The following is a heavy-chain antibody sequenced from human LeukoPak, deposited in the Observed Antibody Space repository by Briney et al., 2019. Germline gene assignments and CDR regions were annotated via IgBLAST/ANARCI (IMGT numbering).Heavy chain of an antibody. CDR1: GGTFSSYA. D-gene: IGHD1-26*01. J-gene: IGHJ4*02. V-gene: IGHV1-69*05. CDR3: AKIEGASNGYFDY. CDR2: IIPIFGTA. Sequence: SVKVSCKASGGTFSSYAISWVRQAPGQGLEWMGRIIPIFGTANYAQKFQGRVTITTDESTSTAYMELSSLRSEDTAVYYCAKIEGASNGYFDYWGQGTLVTVSS.